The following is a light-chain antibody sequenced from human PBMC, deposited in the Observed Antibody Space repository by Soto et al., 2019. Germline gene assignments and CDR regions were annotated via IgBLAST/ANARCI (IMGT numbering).Light chain of an antibody. Sequence: QSALTQPASVSGSPGQSITISCTGTSSDVGGYNYVSWYQQHPGKAPKLMIYDVSNRPSGVSNRFSGSKSGNTASLTIPGLQAEDEGDYYCSSYTSSSTLDVFGTGTKLTVL. CDR2: DVS. CDR1: SSDVGGYNY. V-gene: IGLV2-14*03. J-gene: IGLJ1*01. CDR3: SSYTSSSTLDV.